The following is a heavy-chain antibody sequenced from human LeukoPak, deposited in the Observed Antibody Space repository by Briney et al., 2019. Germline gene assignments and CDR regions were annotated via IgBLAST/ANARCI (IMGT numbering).Heavy chain of an antibody. CDR2: ISSSSSYI. CDR3: ARDIDYDSSGYYYVREGGDY. Sequence: PGGSLRLSCAASGFTFSSYSMNWVRQAPGKGLEWVSSISSSSSYIYYADSAKGRFTISRDNAKNSLYLQMNSLRAEDTAVYYCARDIDYDSSGYYYVREGGDYWGQGTLVTVSS. CDR1: GFTFSSYS. D-gene: IGHD3-22*01. J-gene: IGHJ4*02. V-gene: IGHV3-21*01.